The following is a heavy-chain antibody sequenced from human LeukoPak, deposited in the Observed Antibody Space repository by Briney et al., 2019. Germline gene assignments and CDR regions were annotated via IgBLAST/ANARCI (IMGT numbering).Heavy chain of an antibody. CDR1: GDSVSSKSAS. Sequence: SQTLSLTCAISGDSVSSKSASWSWIRHSPSRGLEWLGRTYSRAKWFNDYAVSVKSRITINPDTSRNQFSLHLSSVTPDDTAVYYCARGTGSPDYWGQGTLVTVSS. CDR3: ARGTGSPDY. D-gene: IGHD1-26*01. V-gene: IGHV6-1*01. J-gene: IGHJ4*02. CDR2: TYSRAKWFN.